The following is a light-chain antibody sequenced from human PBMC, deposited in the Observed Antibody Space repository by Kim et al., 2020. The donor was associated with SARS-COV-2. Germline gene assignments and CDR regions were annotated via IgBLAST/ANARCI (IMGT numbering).Light chain of an antibody. CDR2: GNS. CDR1: SSNIGAGYD. V-gene: IGLV1-40*01. CDR3: CSYVDTYTSV. J-gene: IGLJ1*01. Sequence: QRVTISCTGSSSNIGAGYDVHWYQQLPGTAPKLLIYGNSNRPSGVPDRFSGSKSGTSASLAITGLQAEDEADYYCCSYVDTYTSVFGSGTKVTVL.